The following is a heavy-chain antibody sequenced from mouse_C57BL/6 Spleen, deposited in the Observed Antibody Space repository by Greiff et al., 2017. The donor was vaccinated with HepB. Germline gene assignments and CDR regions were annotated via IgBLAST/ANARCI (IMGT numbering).Heavy chain of an antibody. CDR3: AREGYGNYDDY. CDR1: GYTFTDYY. J-gene: IGHJ2*01. D-gene: IGHD2-1*01. V-gene: IGHV1-76*01. CDR2: IYPGSGNT. Sequence: VQLQQSGAELVRPGASVKLSCKASGYTFTDYYINWVKQRPGQGLEWIARIYPGSGNTYYTEKFKGKATLTAAKSSSTAYMQLSSLTSEDSAVYFCAREGYGNYDDYWGQGTTLTVSS.